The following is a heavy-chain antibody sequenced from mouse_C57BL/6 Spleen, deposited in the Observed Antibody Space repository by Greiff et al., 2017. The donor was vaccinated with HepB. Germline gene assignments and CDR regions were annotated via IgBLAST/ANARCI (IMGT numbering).Heavy chain of an antibody. CDR3: ARDSSEAMDY. V-gene: IGHV5-17*01. D-gene: IGHD3-2*02. Sequence: EVQLVESGGGLVKPGGSLKLSCAASGFTFSDYGMHWVRQAPEKGLEWVAYISSGSSTIYYADTVKGRFTISRDNAKNTLFLQMTSLRSEDTAMYYCARDSSEAMDYWGQGTSVTVSS. CDR1: GFTFSDYG. CDR2: ISSGSSTI. J-gene: IGHJ4*01.